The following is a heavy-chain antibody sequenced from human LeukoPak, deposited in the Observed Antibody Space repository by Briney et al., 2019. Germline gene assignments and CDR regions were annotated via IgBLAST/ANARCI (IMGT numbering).Heavy chain of an antibody. CDR3: ATDSRDYVWGSYRPDAFDI. V-gene: IGHV1-2*02. J-gene: IGHJ3*02. CDR1: GYTFTGYY. D-gene: IGHD3-16*02. Sequence: ASVKVSCKASGYTFTGYYMHWVRQAPGQGLEWMGWINPNSGGTNYAQKFQGRVTMTEDTSTDTAYMELSSLRSEDTAVYYCATDSRDYVWGSYRPDAFDIWGQGTMVTVSS. CDR2: INPNSGGT.